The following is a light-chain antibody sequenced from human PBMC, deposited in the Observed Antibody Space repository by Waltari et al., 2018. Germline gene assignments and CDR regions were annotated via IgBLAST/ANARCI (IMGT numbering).Light chain of an antibody. V-gene: IGLV1-40*01. CDR2: GNN. CDR3: QSYDSSLSDSYV. CDR1: SSHIGEGSG. Sequence: QSVLTQPPSVSGAPGQRVTIPCTGSSSHIGEGSGVHWYQQLPGTAPKLLIYGNNNRPSGFPDRFSGSKSGTSASLAITGLQAEDEADYFCQSYDSSLSDSYVFGTGTKVTVL. J-gene: IGLJ1*01.